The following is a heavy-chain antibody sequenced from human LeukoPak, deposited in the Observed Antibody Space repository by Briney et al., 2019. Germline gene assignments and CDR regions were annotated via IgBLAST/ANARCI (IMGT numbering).Heavy chain of an antibody. D-gene: IGHD3-10*01. CDR3: ARALGNYGSGRRNYYVDV. J-gene: IGHJ6*03. V-gene: IGHV4-38-2*02. CDR2: IYHSGST. CDR1: GYSISSGYY. Sequence: PSETLSLTCTVSGYSISSGYYWGWIRQPPGKGLEWIGSIYHSGSTYYNPSLKSRVTISVDTSKNQFSLKLSSVTAADTAVYYCARALGNYGSGRRNYYVDVWGKGTTVTVSS.